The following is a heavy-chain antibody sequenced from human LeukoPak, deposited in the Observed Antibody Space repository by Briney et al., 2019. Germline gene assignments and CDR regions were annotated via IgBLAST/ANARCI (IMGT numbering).Heavy chain of an antibody. V-gene: IGHV4-34*01. D-gene: IGHD3-22*01. J-gene: IGHJ4*02. CDR2: ISDSGRT. Sequence: SETLSLTCAVYGGSSSGYYWSWIRQPPGKGLEWIGEISDSGRTGYKSSLKSRVTILEDTSKNQFSLKLSSVTAADTAVYYCARHIKGGYKAFDYWGQGTLVTVSS. CDR1: GGSSSGYY. CDR3: ARHIKGGYKAFDY.